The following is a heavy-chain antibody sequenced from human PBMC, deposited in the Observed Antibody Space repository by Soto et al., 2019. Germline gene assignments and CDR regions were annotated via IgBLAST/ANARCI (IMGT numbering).Heavy chain of an antibody. D-gene: IGHD2-2*02. CDR2: ISGSGDST. V-gene: IGHV3-23*01. CDR3: AKGRNVVVVPAVIDY. CDR1: GFTFSRYA. Sequence: EVQLLESGGGLVQPGGSLRLSCAASGFTFSRYAMSWVRQAPGKGLEWVSAISGSGDSTYYADSVKGRCTIARDNSKNTLYLQMNSLRAEDTALYYCAKGRNVVVVPAVIDYWGQGTLVTVSS. J-gene: IGHJ4*02.